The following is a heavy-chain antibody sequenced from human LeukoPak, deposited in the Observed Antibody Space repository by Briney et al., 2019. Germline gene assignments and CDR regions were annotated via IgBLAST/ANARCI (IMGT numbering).Heavy chain of an antibody. V-gene: IGHV4-34*01. J-gene: IGHJ5*02. CDR3: ARGGCSGGSCYEGNWFDP. Sequence: GSLRLSCAASGFTFSSYAMSWVRQAPGKGLEWIGEINHSGSTNYNPSLKSRVTISVDTSKNQFSLKLSSVTAADTAVYYCARGGCSGGSCYEGNWFDPWGQGTLVTVSS. D-gene: IGHD2-15*01. CDR1: GFTFSSYA. CDR2: INHSGST.